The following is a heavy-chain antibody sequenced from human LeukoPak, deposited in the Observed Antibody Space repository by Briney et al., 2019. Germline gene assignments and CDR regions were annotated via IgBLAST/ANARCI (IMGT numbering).Heavy chain of an antibody. CDR1: GFTFSSYW. Sequence: PGGSLRLSCAAPGFTFSSYWMSWVRQAPGKGLEWVANIKLDGSETNYGDSVKGRFTVSRDNAKNSLFLQMDSLRAEDTAVYYCARGYSYVFYWGQGTLVSVSS. CDR3: ARGYSYVFY. V-gene: IGHV3-7*04. CDR2: IKLDGSET. J-gene: IGHJ4*02. D-gene: IGHD5-18*01.